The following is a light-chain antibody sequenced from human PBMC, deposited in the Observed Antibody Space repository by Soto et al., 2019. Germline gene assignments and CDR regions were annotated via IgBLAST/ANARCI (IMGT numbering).Light chain of an antibody. CDR3: QQYGSSGT. CDR2: GAS. J-gene: IGKJ1*01. V-gene: IGKV3-20*01. CDR1: QNVDSNY. Sequence: EIVLTQSPGPLSFSPGGRATLSFRASQNVDSNYLAWYQQKPGQAPRLLIYGASNRATGIPDRFSGSGSGTDFTLTISRLEPEDFAVYYCQQYGSSGTFGQGTKVDI.